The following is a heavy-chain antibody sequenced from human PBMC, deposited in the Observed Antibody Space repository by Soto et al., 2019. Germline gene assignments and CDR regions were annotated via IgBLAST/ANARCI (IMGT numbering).Heavy chain of an antibody. CDR3: ARVLAVAGTWGGYYYGMDV. V-gene: IGHV1-8*01. Sequence: QVQLVQSGAEVKKPGASVTVSCKASGYTFTSYDINWVRQATGQGLEWMGWMNPNSGNTGYAQKFQGRVTMTRNTSISTAYMELSSLRSEDTAVYYCARVLAVAGTWGGYYYGMDVWGQGTTVTVSS. D-gene: IGHD6-19*01. CDR1: GYTFTSYD. J-gene: IGHJ6*02. CDR2: MNPNSGNT.